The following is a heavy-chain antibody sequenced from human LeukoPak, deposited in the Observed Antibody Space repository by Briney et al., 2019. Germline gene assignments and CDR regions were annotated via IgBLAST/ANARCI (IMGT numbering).Heavy chain of an antibody. J-gene: IGHJ4*02. Sequence: GGSLRLSCAASGFTFSSSVIIWVRQAPGKGLEWVSGISGSGGSTYYADSVKGRFTISRDNSKNTLYLQMYSLRVEDTAVYYCAKLIKLSGSSHVDYWGQGTLVTVSS. V-gene: IGHV3-23*01. CDR3: AKLIKLSGSSHVDY. CDR2: ISGSGGST. D-gene: IGHD1-26*01. CDR1: GFTFSSSV.